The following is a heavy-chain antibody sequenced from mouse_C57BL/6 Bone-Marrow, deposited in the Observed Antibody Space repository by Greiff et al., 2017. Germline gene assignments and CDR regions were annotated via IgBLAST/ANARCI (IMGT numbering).Heavy chain of an antibody. CDR2: ISDGGSYT. V-gene: IGHV5-4*01. CDR1: GFTFSSYA. Sequence: EVQVVESGGGLVKPGGSLKLSCAASGFTFSSYAMSWVRQTPEKRLEWVATISDGGSYTYYPDNVKGRFTISRDNAKNNLYLQMSHLKSEDTAMYYCASYWYFDVWGTGTTVTVSS. J-gene: IGHJ1*03. CDR3: ASYWYFDV.